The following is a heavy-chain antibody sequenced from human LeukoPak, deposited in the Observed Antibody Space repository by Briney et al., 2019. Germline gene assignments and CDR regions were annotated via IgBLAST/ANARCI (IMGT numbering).Heavy chain of an antibody. J-gene: IGHJ5*02. Sequence: GGSLRLSCAASGFTFSSYAMHWVRQAPGKGLEWVAVISYDGSNKYYADSVKGRFTISRDNSKNTLYLQMNSLRAEDTAVYYCARDPERRLTAAAGTENWFDPWGQGTLVAVSS. CDR3: ARDPERRLTAAAGTENWFDP. CDR2: ISYDGSNK. D-gene: IGHD6-13*01. V-gene: IGHV3-30-3*01. CDR1: GFTFSSYA.